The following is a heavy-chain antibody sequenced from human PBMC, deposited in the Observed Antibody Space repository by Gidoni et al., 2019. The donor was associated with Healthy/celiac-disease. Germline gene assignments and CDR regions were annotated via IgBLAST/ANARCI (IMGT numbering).Heavy chain of an antibody. Sequence: QVQLVESGGGVVQPGRSLRLSCAASGFTFSSYGMHWVRQAPGKGLEWVAVISYDGSNKYYADSVKGRFTISRDNSKNTLYLQMNSLRAEDTAVYYCAKDWSVQLWESVDYWGQGTLVTVSS. CDR1: GFTFSSYG. J-gene: IGHJ4*02. CDR2: ISYDGSNK. D-gene: IGHD5-18*01. V-gene: IGHV3-30*18. CDR3: AKDWSVQLWESVDY.